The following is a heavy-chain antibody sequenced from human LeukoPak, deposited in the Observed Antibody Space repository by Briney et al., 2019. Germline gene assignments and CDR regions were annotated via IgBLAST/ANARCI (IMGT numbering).Heavy chain of an antibody. CDR1: GFTFSSYG. J-gene: IGHJ4*02. Sequence: PGGSLRLSCAASGFTFSSYGMHWVRQAPGKGLEWVAFIRYDGSNKYYADSVKGRFTISRDNSKNTLYLQMNSLRAEDTAVYYCAKVGPVRDPTDDYDFWSGYRVDYWGQGTLVTVSS. CDR2: IRYDGSNK. D-gene: IGHD3-3*01. V-gene: IGHV3-30*02. CDR3: AKVGPVRDPTDDYDFWSGYRVDY.